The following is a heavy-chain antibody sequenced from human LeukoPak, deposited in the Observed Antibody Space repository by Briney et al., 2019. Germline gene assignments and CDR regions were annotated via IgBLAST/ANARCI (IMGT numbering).Heavy chain of an antibody. D-gene: IGHD2-2*01. V-gene: IGHV4-59*01. CDR1: GGSISSYY. CDR2: MFYSGST. J-gene: IGHJ4*02. CDR3: ASVRCSATSCYEFYFDY. Sequence: MPSETLSLTCTVSGGSISSYYWSWIRQPPGKGLEGIGYMFYSGSTSYNPSLKSRVTISVDTSKNQFSLKLSSVTAADTAVYYCASVRCSATSCYEFYFDYWGQGTLVTVSS.